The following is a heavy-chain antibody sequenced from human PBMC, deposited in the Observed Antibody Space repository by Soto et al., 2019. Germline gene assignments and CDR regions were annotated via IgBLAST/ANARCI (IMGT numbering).Heavy chain of an antibody. J-gene: IGHJ3*02. CDR1: GFTFNSFP. CDR2: ISHTRNTK. Sequence: EMQLVESGGGLVQPGGSLRLSCVASGFTFNSFPMNWVRQTPGNGLEWLSYISHTRNTKYYADSVKGRFTISRDNAKNSLYLQMNSLRAEDTALYYCARDSYSGTYYGPRAFDIWGQGTMVTVSS. D-gene: IGHD1-26*01. CDR3: ARDSYSGTYYGPRAFDI. V-gene: IGHV3-48*01.